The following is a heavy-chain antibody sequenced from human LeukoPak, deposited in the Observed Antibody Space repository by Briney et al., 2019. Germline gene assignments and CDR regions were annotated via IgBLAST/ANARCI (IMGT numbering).Heavy chain of an antibody. Sequence: PGGSLRLSCAASGFTFSSYGMHWVRQAPSKGLEWVAVISYDGSNKYYADSMKGRFTISRDISRNTVYLQVNSLRTEDTAVYYCAAARLTAAGLFDYWGQGTLVTVSS. D-gene: IGHD6-13*01. J-gene: IGHJ4*02. CDR3: AAARLTAAGLFDY. CDR1: GFTFSSYG. CDR2: ISYDGSNK. V-gene: IGHV3-30*03.